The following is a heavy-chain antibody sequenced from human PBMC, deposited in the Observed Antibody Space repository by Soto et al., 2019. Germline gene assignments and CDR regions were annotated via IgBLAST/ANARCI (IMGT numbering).Heavy chain of an antibody. CDR2: INRDGNI. CDR3: LNGDYY. Sequence: EEQLVESGGGLVQPGGSLRLSCAASGFTFSSHVMNWIRQAPGKWLEWVSSINRDGNIYYADSVKGRFTISRDNAKNSLYLQMNSLRADDTAVYYCLNGDYYVGQGTLVTVSS. CDR1: GFTFSSHV. V-gene: IGHV3-48*03. D-gene: IGHD4-17*01. J-gene: IGHJ4*02.